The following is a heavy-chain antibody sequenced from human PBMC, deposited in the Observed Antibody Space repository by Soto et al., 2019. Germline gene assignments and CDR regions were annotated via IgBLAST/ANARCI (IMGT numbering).Heavy chain of an antibody. D-gene: IGHD2-15*01. Sequence: PSETLSLTCTVSGGSISSSSYYWGWIRHPPGKGLEWIGSIYYSGSSYYNPSLKSRVTISVDKPNNQFSLKLTSMTGADTAVYYCATRPPQIVVTLLPFPSWGQGTPVTVSS. CDR2: IYYSGSS. J-gene: IGHJ5*02. CDR3: ATRPPQIVVTLLPFPS. V-gene: IGHV4-39*07. CDR1: GGSISSSSYY.